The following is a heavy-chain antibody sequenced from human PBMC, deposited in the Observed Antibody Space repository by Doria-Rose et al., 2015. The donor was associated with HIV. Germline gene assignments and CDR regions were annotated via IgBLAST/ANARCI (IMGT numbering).Heavy chain of an antibody. CDR2: IFSDDER. Sequence: QITLKESGHVLVKPTETLTLTCTVSGVSLSSPGMGVSWIRQPPGKALEWLANIFSDDERSYKTSLKSRLTISRGTSKSQAVLTMTDMDPVDTATYYCARIKSSRWYHKYYFDFWGQGTLVIVSA. CDR1: GVSLSSPGMG. V-gene: IGHV2-26*01. D-gene: IGHD6-13*01. J-gene: IGHJ4*02. CDR3: ARIKSSRWYHKYYFDF.